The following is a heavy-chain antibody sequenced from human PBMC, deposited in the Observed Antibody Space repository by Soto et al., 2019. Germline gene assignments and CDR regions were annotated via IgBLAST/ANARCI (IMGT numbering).Heavy chain of an antibody. J-gene: IGHJ6*02. V-gene: IGHV4-34*01. Sequence: SETLSLACAVYGGSFSGYYWSWIRQPPGKGLEWIGEINHSGSTNYNPSLKSRVTISVDTSKNQFSLKLSSVTAADTAVYYCARGQLLWFGELFYYYYYGMDVWGQGTTVTSP. CDR1: GGSFSGYY. D-gene: IGHD3-10*01. CDR3: ARGQLLWFGELFYYYYYGMDV. CDR2: INHSGST.